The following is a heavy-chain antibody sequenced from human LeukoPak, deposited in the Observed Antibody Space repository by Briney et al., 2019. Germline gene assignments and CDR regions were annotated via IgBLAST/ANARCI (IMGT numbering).Heavy chain of an antibody. CDR1: GFTFSSYS. CDR2: TSSSSSYI. CDR3: AREFGTGYFDY. D-gene: IGHD3-10*01. V-gene: IGHV3-21*01. J-gene: IGHJ4*02. Sequence: GGSLRLSCAASGFTFSSYSMNWVRQAPGKGLEWVSSTSSSSSYIYYADSVKGRFTISRDNAKNSLYLQMNSLRAEDTAVYYCAREFGTGYFDYWGQGTLVTVSS.